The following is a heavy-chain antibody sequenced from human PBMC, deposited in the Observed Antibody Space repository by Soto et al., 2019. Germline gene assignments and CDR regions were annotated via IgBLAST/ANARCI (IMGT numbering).Heavy chain of an antibody. D-gene: IGHD3-22*01. J-gene: IGHJ4*02. CDR3: ARDQTPWYYDSSAQAFDY. V-gene: IGHV3-33*01. CDR1: GFTFSSYG. Sequence: PGGSLRLSCAASGFTFSSYGMHWVRQAPGKGLEWVAVIWYDGSNKYYADSVKGRFTISRDNSKNTLYLQMNSLRAEDTAVYYFARDQTPWYYDSSAQAFDYWGQGTLVTVSS. CDR2: IWYDGSNK.